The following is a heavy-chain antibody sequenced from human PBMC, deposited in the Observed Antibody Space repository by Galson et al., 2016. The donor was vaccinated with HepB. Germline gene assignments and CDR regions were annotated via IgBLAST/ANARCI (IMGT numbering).Heavy chain of an antibody. J-gene: IGHJ5*02. Sequence: PALVKPTQTLTLTCTFSGFSLTTLGVGVGWIRQPPGKALEWLGIIFWDDDKRYNPSLKSRLTITKDISKNEVVLTLTNVDPADTATYSCAHSPNKLFLFNWALPNYFDPWGQGTLVIVSS. CDR3: AHSPNKLFLFNWALPNYFDP. D-gene: IGHD7-27*01. CDR1: GFSLTTLGVG. V-gene: IGHV2-5*02. CDR2: IFWDDDK.